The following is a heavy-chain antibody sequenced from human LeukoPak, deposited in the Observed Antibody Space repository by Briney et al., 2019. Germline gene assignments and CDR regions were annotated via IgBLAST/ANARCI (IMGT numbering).Heavy chain of an antibody. CDR2: IYHSGTT. CDR3: ARGLITMVRGVTLLGVYYYYGMDV. D-gene: IGHD3-10*01. V-gene: IGHV4-4*02. CDR1: GGSISDSYW. J-gene: IGHJ6*02. Sequence: SETLSLTCAVSGGSISDSYWWSWVRQPPEKGLEWIGEIYHSGTTNYNPSLKSRVTISVDKSKNQFSLRLSSVTAADTAVYYCARGLITMVRGVTLLGVYYYYGMDVWGQGTTVTVSS.